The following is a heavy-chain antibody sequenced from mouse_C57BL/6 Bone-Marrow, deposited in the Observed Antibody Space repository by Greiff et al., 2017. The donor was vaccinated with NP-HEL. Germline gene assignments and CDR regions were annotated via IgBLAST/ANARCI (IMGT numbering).Heavy chain of an antibody. Sequence: EVQLQQSGAELVRPGSSVKMSCKTSGYTFTSYGINWVKQRPGQGLEWIGYIYIGNGYTEYNEKFKGKATLTSDTSSSTAYMQLSSLTSEDSATYFCAPHYYGSSYPYYFDYWGQGTTLTVSS. J-gene: IGHJ2*01. D-gene: IGHD1-1*01. CDR2: IYIGNGYT. CDR1: GYTFTSYG. CDR3: APHYYGSSYPYYFDY. V-gene: IGHV1-58*01.